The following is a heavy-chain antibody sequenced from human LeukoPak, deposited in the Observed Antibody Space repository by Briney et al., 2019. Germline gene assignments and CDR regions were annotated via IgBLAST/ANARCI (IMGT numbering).Heavy chain of an antibody. CDR3: ARDYYDSSGYNRYYGMDV. CDR1: GFTVSSNY. Sequence: GGSLRLSCAASGFTVSSNYMSWVRQAPGKGLEWVSVIYSGGSTYYADSVKGRFTISRDSSKNTLYLQMNSLRAEDTAVYYCARDYYDSSGYNRYYGMDVWGQGTTVTVSS. J-gene: IGHJ6*02. V-gene: IGHV3-66*02. CDR2: IYSGGST. D-gene: IGHD3-22*01.